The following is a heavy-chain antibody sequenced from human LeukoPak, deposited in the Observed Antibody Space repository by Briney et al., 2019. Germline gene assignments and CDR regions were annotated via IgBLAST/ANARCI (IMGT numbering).Heavy chain of an antibody. CDR1: GGSFSGYY. J-gene: IGHJ3*02. CDR3: SRAFDI. Sequence: PSETLSLTCGVYGGSFSGYYWSWIRQPPGKGLEWIGEISHSGSTNYNPSLKNRVTISVDTSKNQFSLKLTSVTAADTAVYFCSRAFDIWGQGTMVTVSS. V-gene: IGHV4-34*01. CDR2: ISHSGST.